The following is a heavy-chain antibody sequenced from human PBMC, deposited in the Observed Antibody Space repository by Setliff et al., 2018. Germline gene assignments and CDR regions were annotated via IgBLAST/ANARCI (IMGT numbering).Heavy chain of an antibody. Sequence: ASVKVSCKASGYTFTNYGISWVRQAPGQGLEWMAYINAYNGDTYYAENLQDRITISRDTSATTVHMELSSLRSDDTAVYYCARINFYVSSGYYYAPDYWGQGTLVTVSS. D-gene: IGHD3-22*01. V-gene: IGHV1-18*01. CDR3: ARINFYVSSGYYYAPDY. J-gene: IGHJ4*02. CDR1: GYTFTNYG. CDR2: INAYNGDT.